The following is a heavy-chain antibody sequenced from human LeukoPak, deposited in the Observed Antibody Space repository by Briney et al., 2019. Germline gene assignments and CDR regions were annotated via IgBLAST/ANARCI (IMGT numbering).Heavy chain of an antibody. D-gene: IGHD5-18*01. CDR3: AKLSGYSYGYFDY. Sequence: PGGSLRLSCAASGFTFSSYAMSWVRQAPGKGLEWVSAISGSGGSTYYADSVKDRFTISRDNSKNTLYLQMNSLRAEDTAVYYCAKLSGYSYGYFDYWGQGTLVTVSS. CDR2: ISGSGGST. CDR1: GFTFSSYA. V-gene: IGHV3-23*01. J-gene: IGHJ4*02.